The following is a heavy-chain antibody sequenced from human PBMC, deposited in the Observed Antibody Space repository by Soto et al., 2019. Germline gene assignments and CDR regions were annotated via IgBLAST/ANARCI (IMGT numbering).Heavy chain of an antibody. Sequence: SETLSLSCTVSGGSIGSGGYYWNWIRQHPRKGLEWVGYTYYSGTAYYNPSLRSRISISVDTSKNQFSLSLRSVTAADTAVYYCARGIYYHDVKHFESWGQGTQVTVSS. D-gene: IGHD3-22*01. CDR3: ARGIYYHDVKHFES. CDR2: TYYSGTA. CDR1: GGSIGSGGYY. V-gene: IGHV4-31*03. J-gene: IGHJ4*02.